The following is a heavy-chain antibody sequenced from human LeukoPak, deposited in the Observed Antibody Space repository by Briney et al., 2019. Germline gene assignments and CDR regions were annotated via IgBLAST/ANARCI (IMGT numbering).Heavy chain of an antibody. CDR1: GGYISSGSYY. Sequence: SETLSLTRTVSGGYISSGSYYWSWIRQPAGKGLEWIGRIYTSGSTNYNPSLKSRVTISVDTSKNQFSLKLSSVTAADTAVYYCARDRDAFDIWGQGTMVTVSS. J-gene: IGHJ3*02. V-gene: IGHV4-61*02. CDR2: IYTSGST. CDR3: ARDRDAFDI.